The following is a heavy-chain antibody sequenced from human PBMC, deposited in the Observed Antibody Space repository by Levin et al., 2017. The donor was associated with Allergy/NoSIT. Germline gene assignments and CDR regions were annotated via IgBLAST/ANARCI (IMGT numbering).Heavy chain of an antibody. V-gene: IGHV3-30-3*01. D-gene: IGHD6-13*01. CDR2: ISYDGSNK. CDR3: ARDSSSWKGRFDY. CDR1: GFTFSSYA. Sequence: GGSLRLSCAASGFTFSSYAMHWVRQAPGKGLEWVAVISYDGSNKYYADSVKGRFTISRDNSKNTLYLQMNSLRAEDTAVYYCARDSSSWKGRFDYWGQGTLVTVSS. J-gene: IGHJ4*02.